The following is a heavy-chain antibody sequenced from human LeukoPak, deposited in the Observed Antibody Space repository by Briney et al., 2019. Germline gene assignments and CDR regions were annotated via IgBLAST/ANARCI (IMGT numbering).Heavy chain of an antibody. CDR3: ARGRPHGNDY. CDR2: IASDGNST. CDR1: GFTFSTYW. V-gene: IGHV3-74*01. Sequence: GGSLRLSCAASGFTFSTYWMNWVRQAPGKGLVWVSRIASDGNSTTYADSVKGRFSISRDNAKNTLYLQMNSLRVEDTAVYYCARGRPHGNDYWGQGTLVTVSS. J-gene: IGHJ4*02. D-gene: IGHD4-23*01.